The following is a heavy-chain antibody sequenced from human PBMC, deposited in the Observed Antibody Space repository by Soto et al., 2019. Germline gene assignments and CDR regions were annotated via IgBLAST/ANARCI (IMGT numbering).Heavy chain of an antibody. Sequence: PSETLSLTCTVSGGSISSGGYYWSWIRQHPGKGLEWIGYIYYSGSTYYTPSLKSRVTISVDTSKNQFSLKLSSVTAADTAVYYCAANIVATYWDYWGQGTLVTVSS. J-gene: IGHJ4*02. CDR3: AANIVATYWDY. V-gene: IGHV4-31*03. D-gene: IGHD5-12*01. CDR1: GGSISSGGYY. CDR2: IYYSGST.